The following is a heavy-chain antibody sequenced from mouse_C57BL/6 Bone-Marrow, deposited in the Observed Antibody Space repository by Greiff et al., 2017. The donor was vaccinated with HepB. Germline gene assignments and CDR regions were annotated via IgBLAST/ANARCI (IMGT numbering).Heavy chain of an antibody. CDR1: GFTFSDAW. Sequence: EVQLQQSGGGLVQPGGSMKLSCAASGFTFSDAWMDWVRQSPEKGLEWVAEIRNKANNHATYYAESVKGRFTISRDDSKSSVYLQMNSLRAEDTGIYYCTRTVVATRYFDVWGTGTTVTVSS. D-gene: IGHD1-1*01. J-gene: IGHJ1*03. CDR2: IRNKANNHAT. V-gene: IGHV6-6*01. CDR3: TRTVVATRYFDV.